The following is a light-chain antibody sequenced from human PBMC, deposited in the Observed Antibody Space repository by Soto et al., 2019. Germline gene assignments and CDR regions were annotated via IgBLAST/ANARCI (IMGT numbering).Light chain of an antibody. CDR3: QHYGTSLYT. V-gene: IGKV3-20*01. CDR2: GES. Sequence: IVLXRSPGPLSLSPGERATLSCMASQIISSTYLGWYQQKPGQAPRRLIYGESSRATGIPDRFSGSGSGKDFTLTISTLEPEDFAVYYCQHYGTSLYTFGQGTKVDIK. CDR1: QIISSTY. J-gene: IGKJ2*01.